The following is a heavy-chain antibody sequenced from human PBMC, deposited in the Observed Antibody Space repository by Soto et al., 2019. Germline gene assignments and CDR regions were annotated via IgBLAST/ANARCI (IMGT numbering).Heavy chain of an antibody. Sequence: QVQLQQWGAGLLKPSETLSLTCAVYGGSFSGYYWSWIRQPPGKGLEWIGEINHSGSTNYNPSLKTXVTIPVDPSKXXFXLKXSCVTAADTAVYYCATTRRLWFGELSTYYDYGMDVWGQGTTVTVSS. V-gene: IGHV4-34*01. CDR2: INHSGST. D-gene: IGHD3-10*01. CDR1: GGSFSGYY. CDR3: ATTRRLWFGELSTYYDYGMDV. J-gene: IGHJ6*02.